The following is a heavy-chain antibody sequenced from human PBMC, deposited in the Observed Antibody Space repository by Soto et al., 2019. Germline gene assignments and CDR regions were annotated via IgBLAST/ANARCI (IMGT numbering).Heavy chain of an antibody. Sequence: QLQLQESGPGLVKPSETLSLTCTVSGGSISSSSYYWGWIRQPPGKGLEWIGSIYYSGRTYYNPSLKHRVTISVDTSKAQFSLKLSSVTAADTAVYYCASGVPFDYWGQGTLVTVSS. CDR1: GGSISSSSYY. V-gene: IGHV4-39*01. CDR3: ASGVPFDY. CDR2: IYYSGRT. J-gene: IGHJ4*02. D-gene: IGHD3-3*01.